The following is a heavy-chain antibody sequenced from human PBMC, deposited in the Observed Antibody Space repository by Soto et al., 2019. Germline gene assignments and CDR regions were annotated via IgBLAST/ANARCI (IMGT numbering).Heavy chain of an antibody. V-gene: IGHV4-39*01. J-gene: IGHJ4*02. CDR2: SGTT. CDR1: GASMTSTDYY. Sequence: QLQLQESGPGLVKPSETLSLTCTVSGASMTSTDYYWGWIRQPPGKGPEWIGSGTTFYNPSLRGRVTISVDKSRNQFSLKLTFVTAADTAVYYCTTYGGDTGRFDYWGQGALVTVSS. CDR3: TTYGGDTGRFDY. D-gene: IGHD4-17*01.